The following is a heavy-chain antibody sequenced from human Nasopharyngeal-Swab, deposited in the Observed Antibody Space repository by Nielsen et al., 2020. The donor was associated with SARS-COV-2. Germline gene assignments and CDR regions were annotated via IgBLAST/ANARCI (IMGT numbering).Heavy chain of an antibody. J-gene: IGHJ6*02. CDR3: ARVTWQLVGYYYYYGMDV. CDR2: SSVYNGNT. Sequence: SVKVSCKASGYTFTDYGISWVRQAPGEGLEWMGWSSVYNGNTNYGQRVQGRVTMTTDTSTNTAYMELRSLRSDDTAVYYCARVTWQLVGYYYYYGMDVWGQGTTVTVSS. D-gene: IGHD1-26*01. V-gene: IGHV1-18*01. CDR1: GYTFTDYG.